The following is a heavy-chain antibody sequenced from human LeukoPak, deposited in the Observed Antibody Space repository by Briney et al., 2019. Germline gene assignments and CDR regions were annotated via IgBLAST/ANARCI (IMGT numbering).Heavy chain of an antibody. D-gene: IGHD3-10*01. V-gene: IGHV1-69*05. CDR2: LTHIFRRT. CDR3: ATSGSGRSWDWFAP. Sequence: ASVKVSCKASGGTFRTYPISWVRQAPGQGLEWMGGLTHIFRRTNYTQKFQERLIITTDESYSTAYMELRDLRSDDTALYYCATSGSGRSWDWFAPWGQGTLVIVSS. J-gene: IGHJ5*02. CDR1: GGTFRTYP.